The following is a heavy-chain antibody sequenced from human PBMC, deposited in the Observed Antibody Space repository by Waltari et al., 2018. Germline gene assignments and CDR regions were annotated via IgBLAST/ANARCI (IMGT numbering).Heavy chain of an antibody. J-gene: IGHJ5*02. CDR2: IIPVFGTA. Sequence: QVQLVQSGAEVKKPGSSVKVPCKASGGTFSSYAITWVRQAPGQGLEWMGGIIPVFGTANYAQRFQGRVTITTEESTSTAYMELSSLKPEDTAVYYCTRVTGGSWEGGFDPWGQGTLVTVSS. CDR3: TRVTGGSWEGGFDP. D-gene: IGHD6-13*01. V-gene: IGHV1-69*05. CDR1: GGTFSSYA.